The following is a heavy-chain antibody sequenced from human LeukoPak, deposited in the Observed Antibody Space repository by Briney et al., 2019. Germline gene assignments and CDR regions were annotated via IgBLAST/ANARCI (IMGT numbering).Heavy chain of an antibody. CDR2: TFYRSESYQ. V-gene: IGHV6-1*01. Sequence: SQTLSLTCAISGDSVSSNSASWNWIRQSPSRGLEWLGRTFYRSESYQNTPLSGRTRLTIYPDTPKTQFSLQRNSVTPEDTAVYYCAGEGAPGRPQDWGFFHFWGQGTLVSVSS. J-gene: IGHJ1*01. CDR1: GDSVSSNSAS. D-gene: IGHD3/OR15-3a*01. CDR3: AGEGAPGRPQDWGFFHF.